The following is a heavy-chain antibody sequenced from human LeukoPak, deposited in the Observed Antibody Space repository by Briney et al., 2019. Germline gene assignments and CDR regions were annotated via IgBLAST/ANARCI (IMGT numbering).Heavy chain of an antibody. CDR3: ARGFLDYDTTDYAFSYY. D-gene: IGHD3-22*01. J-gene: IGHJ4*02. CDR2: MNPNNGNT. V-gene: IGHV1-8*01. CDR1: GYTFTNYD. Sequence: ASVKVSCKASGYTFTNYDITWVRQASGEGLEWMGWMNPNNGNTGYAQRFQGRVTLTRYTSISTAYMELSSLRSEDTAVYYCARGFLDYDTTDYAFSYYWGQGTLVTVSS.